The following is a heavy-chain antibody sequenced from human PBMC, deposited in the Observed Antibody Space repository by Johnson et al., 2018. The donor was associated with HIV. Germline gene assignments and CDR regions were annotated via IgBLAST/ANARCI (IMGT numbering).Heavy chain of an antibody. D-gene: IGHD3-22*01. J-gene: IGHJ3*02. V-gene: IGHV3-30*04. CDR3: ARGGITMIVVVITTGAFDI. CDR2: ISYDGSNK. CDR1: GFTFSYYA. Sequence: VQLVESGGGVVQPGRSLRLSCAASGFTFSYYAMHWVRQAPGKGLEWVAVISYDGSNKYYADSVKGRFTISRDNSKNTLYLQMNSLRAEDTAVYYCARGGITMIVVVITTGAFDIWGQGTMVTVSS.